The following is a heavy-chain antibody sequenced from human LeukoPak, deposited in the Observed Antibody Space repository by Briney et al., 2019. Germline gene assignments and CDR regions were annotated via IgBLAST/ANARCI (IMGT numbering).Heavy chain of an antibody. V-gene: IGHV3-49*04. CDR2: IRSKAYGGTT. CDR1: GFTFGDYV. D-gene: IGHD3-22*01. J-gene: IGHJ3*02. CDR3: TRRYNYDSSGYYYVRDAFDI. Sequence: PGGSLRLSCTASGFTFGDYVMNWVRQAPGKGLEWVGFIRSKAYGGTTKNAASVKGRFTISRDDSGSIAYLQMNSLKTEDTAVYYCTRRYNYDSSGYYYVRDAFDIWGQGTMVTVSS.